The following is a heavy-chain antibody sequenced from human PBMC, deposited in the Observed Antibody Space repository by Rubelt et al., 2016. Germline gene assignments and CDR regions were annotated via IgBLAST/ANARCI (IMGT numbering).Heavy chain of an antibody. J-gene: IGHJ6*02. D-gene: IGHD6-19*01. CDR1: GGSISSYY. CDR3: ARGWLAVARGGAYGMDV. V-gene: IGHV4-59*01. CDR2: IYYSGST. Sequence: QVQLQESGPGLVKPSETLSLTCTVSGGSISSYYWSWIRQPPGKGLEWIGYIYYSGSTNYNPSLKSRVTISVDTSKNPFSRKLSSVTAAVPAVYYCARGWLAVARGGAYGMDVWGQGTTVTVSS.